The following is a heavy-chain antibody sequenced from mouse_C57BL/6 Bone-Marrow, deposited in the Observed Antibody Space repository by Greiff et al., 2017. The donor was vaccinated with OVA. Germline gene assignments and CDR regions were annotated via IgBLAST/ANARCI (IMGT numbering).Heavy chain of an antibody. V-gene: IGHV2-9*01. CDR3: AKHSYYAMDY. CDR1: GFSLTSYG. J-gene: IGHJ4*01. CDR2: IWRGGGT. Sequence: QVQLKESGPGLVAPSQCLSITCTVSGFSLTSYGVDWVRQPPGKGLEWMGEIWRGGGTNYNTALMTGLSISNDNSKSKVVLIMNSLQTDDTAMYYCAKHSYYAMDYWGQGTSVTVSS.